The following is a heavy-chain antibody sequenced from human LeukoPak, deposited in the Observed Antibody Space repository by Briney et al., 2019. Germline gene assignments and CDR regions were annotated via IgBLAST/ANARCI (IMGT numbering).Heavy chain of an antibody. J-gene: IGHJ4*02. Sequence: ASVKVSCKASGYTFTGYYMHWVRQAPGQGLEWMGWINPNSGDTHYAQNFQARVTMTRDTSISTVYMELSRLRSDDTAVYYCASGYDAVGGYYFDYWGQGTLVTVSS. CDR1: GYTFTGYY. CDR3: ASGYDAVGGYYFDY. D-gene: IGHD5-12*01. CDR2: INPNSGDT. V-gene: IGHV1-2*02.